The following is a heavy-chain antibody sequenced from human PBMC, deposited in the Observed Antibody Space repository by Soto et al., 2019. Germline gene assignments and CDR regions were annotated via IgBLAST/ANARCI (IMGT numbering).Heavy chain of an antibody. V-gene: IGHV1-69*13. CDR1: GGTFSSHA. J-gene: IGHJ5*02. D-gene: IGHD6-13*01. CDR3: ARAAIHGSSWYFWFDP. CDR2: IIPMFGTT. Sequence: AASVKVSCKTSGGTFSSHAINWVRQAPGQGLEWMGGIIPMFGTTNYAQKFKGRVTISADESTSTAYMELSSLRSEDAAVYYCARAAIHGSSWYFWFDPWGQGTLGTVSS.